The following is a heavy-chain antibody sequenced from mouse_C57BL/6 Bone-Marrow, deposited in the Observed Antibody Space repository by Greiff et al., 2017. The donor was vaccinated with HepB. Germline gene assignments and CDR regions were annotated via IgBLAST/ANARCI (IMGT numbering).Heavy chain of an antibody. CDR1: GYAFSSSW. CDR3: AREGLRGFAY. V-gene: IGHV1-82*01. Sequence: QVQLQQSGPELVKPGASVKISCKASGYAFSSSWMNWVKQRPGKGLEWIGRIYPGDGDTNYNGKFKGKATLTVDKSSSTAYMQLSSLTSEDSAVYFCAREGLRGFAYWGQGTLVTVSA. CDR2: IYPGDGDT. D-gene: IGHD2-4*01. J-gene: IGHJ3*01.